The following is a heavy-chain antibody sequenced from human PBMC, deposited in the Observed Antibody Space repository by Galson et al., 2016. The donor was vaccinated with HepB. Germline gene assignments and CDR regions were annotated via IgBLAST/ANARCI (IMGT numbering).Heavy chain of an antibody. Sequence: SLRLSCAASGFTLRSYAMHWVRQAPGKGLEWVAVISFDGNNKYYADSVKGRITISRDNSKNTMYLQMNSLRGEDTAVYYCARGLAYNYGYFDYWGQGTLVTVSS. J-gene: IGHJ4*02. V-gene: IGHV3-30-3*01. CDR3: ARGLAYNYGYFDY. D-gene: IGHD5-18*01. CDR1: GFTLRSYA. CDR2: ISFDGNNK.